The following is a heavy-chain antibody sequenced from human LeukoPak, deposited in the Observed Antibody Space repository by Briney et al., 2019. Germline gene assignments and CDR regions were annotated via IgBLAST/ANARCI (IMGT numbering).Heavy chain of an antibody. D-gene: IGHD3-22*01. CDR3: ARDGRHRYYYDSSGFYGGWFDP. CDR2: ISGYNGNT. Sequence: SVNLSCKASGYTFTSYAITWVRQAPGQGLEWMGWISGYNGNTTYTQKLQGRVTMTTDTSTNTAYMELRSLRSDDTAVYYCARDGRHRYYYDSSGFYGGWFDPWGQGTLVTVSS. CDR1: GYTFTSYA. J-gene: IGHJ5*02. V-gene: IGHV1-18*01.